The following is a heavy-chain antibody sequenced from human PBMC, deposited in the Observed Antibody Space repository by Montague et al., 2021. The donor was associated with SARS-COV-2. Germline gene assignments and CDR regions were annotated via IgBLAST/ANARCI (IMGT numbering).Heavy chain of an antibody. CDR1: GGSISSSSYY. CDR2: IYYSGST. D-gene: IGHD1-26*01. V-gene: IGHV4-39*01. CDR3: ASQGSGSYYNWFDP. J-gene: IGHJ5*02. Sequence: SETLSLTCTVSGGSISSSSYYWGWIRQPPGKGLEWIGSIYYSGSTYYNPSLKSRVTISVDTSKNQFSLKLSSVTAADTAVYYCASQGSGSYYNWFDPWGQGTLVTVSS.